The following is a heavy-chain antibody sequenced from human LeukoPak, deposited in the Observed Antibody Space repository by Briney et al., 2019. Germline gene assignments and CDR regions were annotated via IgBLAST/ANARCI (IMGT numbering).Heavy chain of an antibody. V-gene: IGHV3-7*01. D-gene: IGHD2-21*01. CDR1: GFTVSSNY. J-gene: IGHJ3*02. CDR2: IKQDGSEK. CDR3: ARDPSILWSDAFDI. Sequence: GGSLRLSCAASGFTVSSNYMSWVRQAPGKGLEWVANIKQDGSEKYYVDSVKGRFTISRDNAKNSLYLQMNSLRAEDTAVYYCARDPSILWSDAFDIWGQGTMVTVSS.